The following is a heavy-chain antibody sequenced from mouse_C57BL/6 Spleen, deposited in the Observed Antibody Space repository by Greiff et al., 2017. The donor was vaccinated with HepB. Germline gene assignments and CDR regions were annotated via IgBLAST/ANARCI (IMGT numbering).Heavy chain of an antibody. Sequence: EVQLQQSGAELVRPGASVKLSCTASGFNIKDDYMHWVKQRPEQGLEWIGWIDPENGDTEYASKFQGKATITADTSSTSAYLQLSSLTSEDTAVYYCTTSYYDYDGAMDYWGQGTSVTVSS. J-gene: IGHJ4*01. CDR2: IDPENGDT. CDR3: TTSYYDYDGAMDY. CDR1: GFNIKDDY. D-gene: IGHD2-4*01. V-gene: IGHV14-4*01.